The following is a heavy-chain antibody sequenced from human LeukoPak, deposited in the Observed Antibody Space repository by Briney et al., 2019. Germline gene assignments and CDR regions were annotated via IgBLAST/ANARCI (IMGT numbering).Heavy chain of an antibody. Sequence: SETLSLTCTVSGGSISSSSYYWGWICQPPGKELQWIASVYSSGRTNYSPSLKSRVTISVDTSEKQFSLQLNSVTAADTAVYYCARQGSAYYFDFWGQGLLVTVSS. J-gene: IGHJ4*02. V-gene: IGHV4-39*01. CDR3: ARQGSAYYFDF. CDR1: GGSISSSSYY. CDR2: VYSSGRT. D-gene: IGHD2-15*01.